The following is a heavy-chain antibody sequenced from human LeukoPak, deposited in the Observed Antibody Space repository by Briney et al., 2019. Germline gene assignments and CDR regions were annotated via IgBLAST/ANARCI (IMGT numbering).Heavy chain of an antibody. Sequence: ASVKVSCKASGYTFTGYYMHWVRQAPGQGLEWMGWINPNSGGTNYAQKFQGRVTMTRDTSISTAYMELSRLRSDDTAVYYCARDREYYDSSGYLGYWGQGTLVTVSS. D-gene: IGHD3-22*01. CDR3: ARDREYYDSSGYLGY. J-gene: IGHJ4*02. CDR1: GYTFTGYY. V-gene: IGHV1-2*02. CDR2: INPNSGGT.